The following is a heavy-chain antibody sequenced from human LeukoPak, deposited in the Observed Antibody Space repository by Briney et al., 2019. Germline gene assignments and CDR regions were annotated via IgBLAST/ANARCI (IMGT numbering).Heavy chain of an antibody. J-gene: IGHJ4*02. CDR3: TRDPRLTDY. V-gene: IGHV3-7*01. CDR2: IKQDGSEM. Sequence: GGSLRLSCAASGFTFSNYWMTWVRQAPGKGLEWVANIKQDGSEMYYVDSVKGRFTISRDNAKNSLYLQMNSLRADDTAVYYCTRDPRLTDYWGQGTLVTVSS. CDR1: GFTFSNYW.